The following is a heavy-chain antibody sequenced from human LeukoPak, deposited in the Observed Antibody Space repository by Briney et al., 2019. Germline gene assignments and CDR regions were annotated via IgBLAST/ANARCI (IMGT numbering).Heavy chain of an antibody. V-gene: IGHV3-53*01. D-gene: IGHD1-14*01. CDR2: IYSGGAI. Sequence: PGGSLGLSCVASGFAVGSNYMSWVRQAPGKGLEWVSLIYSGGAIRYADSVKGRFTISRDSSKNTLFLQMNDLTVEDTARYYCARRPGNWGQGILVTVSS. J-gene: IGHJ4*02. CDR1: GFAVGSNY. CDR3: ARRPGN.